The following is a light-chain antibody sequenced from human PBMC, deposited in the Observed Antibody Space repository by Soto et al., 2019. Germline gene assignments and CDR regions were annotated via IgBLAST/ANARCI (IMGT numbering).Light chain of an antibody. J-gene: IGKJ4*01. V-gene: IGKV1-39*01. Sequence: DIQMIQSPSSRSASVGDRVTITCRASQSIGNYLSWYQQKPGKAPKLLINVASTLQSGVPSRVSGSGSGTDFTLDISSLQPEDFATYYCLQSSSTPQTFGGGTRVEIK. CDR1: QSIGNY. CDR2: VAS. CDR3: LQSSSTPQT.